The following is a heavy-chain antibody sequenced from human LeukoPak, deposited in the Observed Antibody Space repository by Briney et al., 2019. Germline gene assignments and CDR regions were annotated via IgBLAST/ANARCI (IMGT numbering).Heavy chain of an antibody. D-gene: IGHD3-10*01. CDR1: SGSISSYY. CDR2: IYYSGST. V-gene: IGHV4-59*12. Sequence: PSETLSLTCTVSSGSISSYYWSWIRQPPGKGLEWIGYIYYSGSTNYNPSLKSRVTISVDTSKNQFSLKLSSVTAADTAVYYCARVGSKGVRYYYYYMDVWGKGTTVTVSS. J-gene: IGHJ6*03. CDR3: ARVGSKGVRYYYYYMDV.